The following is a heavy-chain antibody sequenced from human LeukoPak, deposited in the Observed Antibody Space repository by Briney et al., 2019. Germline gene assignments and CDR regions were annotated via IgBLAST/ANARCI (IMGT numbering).Heavy chain of an antibody. J-gene: IGHJ4*02. Sequence: PGGSLRLSCAASGFTFSNYGMHWVRQAPGKGLEWVSLIRYDGSNKYYADSVQGRFTISRDNSKNTLFLQLNSLRAEDTAVYYCAKDKHLYDSSGYYWDYWGQGTLVTVSS. CDR3: AKDKHLYDSSGYYWDY. V-gene: IGHV3-30*02. CDR2: IRYDGSNK. CDR1: GFTFSNYG. D-gene: IGHD3-22*01.